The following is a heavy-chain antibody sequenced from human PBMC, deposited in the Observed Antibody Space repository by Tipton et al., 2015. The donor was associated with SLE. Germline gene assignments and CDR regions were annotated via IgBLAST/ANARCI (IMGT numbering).Heavy chain of an antibody. CDR1: GGSISSQY. J-gene: IGHJ4*02. CDR3: ARVRSGYSYGHDY. CDR2: VYSSGST. Sequence: LRLSCTVSGGSISSQYWSWIRQPPGKGLEWIGYVYSSGSTNYNPSLKSRVTISVDMSKNQFSLKLSSVTAADTAVYYCARVRSGYSYGHDYWGQGTLVTVSS. V-gene: IGHV4-59*11. D-gene: IGHD5-18*01.